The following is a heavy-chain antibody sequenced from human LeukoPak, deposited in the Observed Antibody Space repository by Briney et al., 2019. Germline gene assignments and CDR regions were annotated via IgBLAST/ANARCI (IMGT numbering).Heavy chain of an antibody. CDR2: IIPIFGTA. CDR3: ARARSEAGVYYYYMDV. CDR1: GGTFSIYA. D-gene: IGHD6-13*01. Sequence: SVKVSCKASGGTFSIYAISWVRQAPGQGLEWMGGIIPIFGTANYAQKFQGRVTITTDESTSTAYMELSSLRSEDTAVYYCARARSEAGVYYYYMDVWGKGTTVTVSS. V-gene: IGHV1-69*05. J-gene: IGHJ6*03.